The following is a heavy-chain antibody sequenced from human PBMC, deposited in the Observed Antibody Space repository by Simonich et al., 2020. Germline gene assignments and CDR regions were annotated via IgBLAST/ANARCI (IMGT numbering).Heavy chain of an antibody. J-gene: IGHJ5*02. CDR2: ISDVGSNK. V-gene: IGHV3-30*07. CDR3: ARDRNWGWFDP. Sequence: QVQLVESGGGVVQPGRSLRLSCAAAGFTFSSYAMHWVRQAPGKGLKWVAVISDVGSNKYYADSGKGRFTISRDNSKNTLYLQMNSLRAEDTAVYYCARDRNWGWFDPWGQGTLVTVSS. CDR1: GFTFSSYA. D-gene: IGHD7-27*01.